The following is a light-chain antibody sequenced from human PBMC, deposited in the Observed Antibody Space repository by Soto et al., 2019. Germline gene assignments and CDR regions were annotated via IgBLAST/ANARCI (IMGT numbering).Light chain of an antibody. CDR1: QSVGSY. Sequence: EIVMTQSPATLSVSPVERATLSCRASQSVGSYLAWYQQKPGQAPRLLIYDAFNRATGIPARFSGSGSGTDFTLTISSLEPEDFAVYYCQQRKYWQVTFGQGTRLEIK. CDR3: QQRKYWQVT. V-gene: IGKV3D-11*02. CDR2: DAF. J-gene: IGKJ5*01.